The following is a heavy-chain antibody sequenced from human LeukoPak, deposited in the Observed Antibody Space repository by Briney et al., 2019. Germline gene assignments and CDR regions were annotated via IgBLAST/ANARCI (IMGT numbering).Heavy chain of an antibody. CDR1: GGSISSYY. V-gene: IGHV4-4*07. CDR3: ARVSSSSWFAPFDY. Sequence: SETLSLTCTVSGGSISSYYWSWIRQPAGKGLEWIGRIYTSGSTNYNASLKNRVTISVDTSKNQFSLKLSSVTAADTAVYCCARVSSSSWFAPFDYWGQGTLVTVSS. J-gene: IGHJ4*02. CDR2: IYTSGST. D-gene: IGHD6-13*01.